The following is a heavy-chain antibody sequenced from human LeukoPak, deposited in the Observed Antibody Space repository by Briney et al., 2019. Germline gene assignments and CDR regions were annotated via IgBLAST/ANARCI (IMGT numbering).Heavy chain of an antibody. Sequence: GGPLRLFCAASGFTFNSYALSWLRQAPGKGLAGVSAISGSGGSTYYADSVKGRFTISRDNSKNTLYLQMSSLRAEDTAVYYCASHIVVVPAAIDYWGQGTLVTVSS. V-gene: IGHV3-23*01. CDR3: ASHIVVVPAAIDY. CDR2: ISGSGGST. D-gene: IGHD2-2*01. J-gene: IGHJ4*02. CDR1: GFTFNSYA.